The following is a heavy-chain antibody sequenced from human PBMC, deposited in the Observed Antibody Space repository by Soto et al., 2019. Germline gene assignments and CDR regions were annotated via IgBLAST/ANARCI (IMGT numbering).Heavy chain of an antibody. Sequence: ASVKVSCRASGSTLTSYSINYVGEAPGEGLEWMGWISAYNGNTDYAQKLQGRGTMTTDTSTSTAYMELRSLRSDDTAVYYCATAPVLVAGTGRGFSYYYYMDVWGKGTTVTVSS. J-gene: IGHJ6*03. D-gene: IGHD2-15*01. V-gene: IGHV1-18*01. CDR1: GSTLTSYS. CDR3: ATAPVLVAGTGRGFSYYYYMDV. CDR2: ISAYNGNT.